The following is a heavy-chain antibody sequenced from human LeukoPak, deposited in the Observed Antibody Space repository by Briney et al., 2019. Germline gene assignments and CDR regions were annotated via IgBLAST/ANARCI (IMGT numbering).Heavy chain of an antibody. Sequence: SEALSLTCTVSGGSISSYYWSWIRQPAGKGLEWIGRIYTSGSTNYNPPLKSRVTMSVDTSKNQFSLKLSSVTAADTAVYYCAREASPPDNWFDPWGQGTLVTVSS. CDR3: AREASPPDNWFDP. J-gene: IGHJ5*02. D-gene: IGHD6-6*01. CDR1: GGSISSYY. V-gene: IGHV4-4*07. CDR2: IYTSGST.